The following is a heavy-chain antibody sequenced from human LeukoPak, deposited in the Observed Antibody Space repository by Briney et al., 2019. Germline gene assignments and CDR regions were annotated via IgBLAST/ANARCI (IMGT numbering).Heavy chain of an antibody. V-gene: IGHV1-46*01. J-gene: IGHJ4*02. Sequence: ASVKVSCKAAGYTFTSYYMHWVRQAPGQGLEWMGTINPSGGSTSYAQKFQGRVTMTRDTSISTAYMELSGLRSDDTAFYYCARENYYFDYWGQGTLVTVSS. CDR3: ARENYYFDY. CDR2: INPSGGST. CDR1: GYTFTSYY.